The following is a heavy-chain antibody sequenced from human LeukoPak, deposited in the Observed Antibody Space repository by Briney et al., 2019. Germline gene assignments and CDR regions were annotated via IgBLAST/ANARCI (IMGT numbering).Heavy chain of an antibody. CDR1: GGTFSSYA. J-gene: IGHJ3*02. CDR3: ASDGDLDKGCCSGGNCVSTFDI. CDR2: IIPTLGIA. V-gene: IGHV1-69*04. Sequence: AVKVSCKASGGTFSSYAISWLRQPPGQGLEWMGRIIPTLGIANYAQNFQGRVTITADKSTSTAYIELRSLRSVDTAVYYCASDGDLDKGCCSGGNCVSTFDIWGQGTMVTVAS. D-gene: IGHD2-15*01.